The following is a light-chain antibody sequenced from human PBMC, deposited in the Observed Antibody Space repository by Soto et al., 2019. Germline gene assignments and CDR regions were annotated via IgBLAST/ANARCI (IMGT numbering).Light chain of an antibody. CDR1: QSVSSSY. Sequence: EIVLTQSPGTLSLSPWEVATLSCRASQSVSSSYLGWYQQKPGQAPRLLIYAASSRATGIPNRFSGSGSGTDFTLSISRLEPEDFAVYYCHHYATSSRTFGQGTKVDIK. CDR2: AAS. CDR3: HHYATSSRT. J-gene: IGKJ1*01. V-gene: IGKV3-20*01.